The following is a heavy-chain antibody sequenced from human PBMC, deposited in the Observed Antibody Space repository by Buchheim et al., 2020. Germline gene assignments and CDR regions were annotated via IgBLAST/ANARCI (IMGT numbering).Heavy chain of an antibody. CDR3: ARGAGGSTIFGVVITNFDP. J-gene: IGHJ5*02. Sequence: QVQLQESGPGLVKPWKTLSLTCTVSGGSISSYYWSWIRQSPGKGLEWIGYVYYTGSTSYNSSLKSRVTISVDTSKNQFSLKLSSVTAADTAVYYCARGAGGSTIFGVVITNFDPWGQGTL. CDR2: VYYTGST. D-gene: IGHD3-3*01. V-gene: IGHV4-59*01. CDR1: GGSISSYY.